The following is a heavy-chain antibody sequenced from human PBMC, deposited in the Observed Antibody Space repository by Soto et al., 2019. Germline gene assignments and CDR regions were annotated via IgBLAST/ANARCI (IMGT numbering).Heavy chain of an antibody. CDR3: ARDRYGFANVTYYYYGMDV. CDR1: GFIFSDYY. V-gene: IGHV3-11*01. D-gene: IGHD2-21*01. Sequence: GGSLRVSCEASGFIFSDYYMSWIRQAPGKGLEWVSYISRSGSTINYADSVKGRFTISRDNAKNLLYLQMNTLRAEDTAVYYCARDRYGFANVTYYYYGMDVWGQGTTVTVSS. CDR2: ISRSGSTI. J-gene: IGHJ6*02.